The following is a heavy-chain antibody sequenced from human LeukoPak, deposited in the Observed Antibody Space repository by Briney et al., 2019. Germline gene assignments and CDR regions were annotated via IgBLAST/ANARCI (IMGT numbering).Heavy chain of an antibody. Sequence: PGGSLRLSCAASGFALRSYTVTWVRQAPGKGLVWVSRINSDGSSTSYADSVKGRFTISRDNSKNTLYLQMNSLRVEDTAVYYCAKGWGGVNRNYFDFWGQGTLVTVSS. J-gene: IGHJ4*02. CDR3: AKGWGGVNRNYFDF. D-gene: IGHD2-8*01. V-gene: IGHV3-74*01. CDR2: INSDGSST. CDR1: GFALRSYT.